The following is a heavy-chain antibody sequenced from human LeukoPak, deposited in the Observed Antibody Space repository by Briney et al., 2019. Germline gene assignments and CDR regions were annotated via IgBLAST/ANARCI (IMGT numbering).Heavy chain of an antibody. D-gene: IGHD3-10*01. CDR2: LSGNGRSP. Sequence: GGSLRLSCAASGFTFSTYAMSWVRQAPGEGLEWISGLSGNGRSPYYADSVKGRFTISRDNSKNTLYLQMNRLRPEDTAVYYCAKDRVMVQGVIVLQGVNPWGQGTLVTVSS. CDR1: GFTFSTYA. J-gene: IGHJ5*02. V-gene: IGHV3-23*01. CDR3: AKDRVMVQGVIVLQGVNP.